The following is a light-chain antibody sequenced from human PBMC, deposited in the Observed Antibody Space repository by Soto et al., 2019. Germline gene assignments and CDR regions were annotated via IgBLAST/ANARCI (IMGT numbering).Light chain of an antibody. J-gene: IGKJ5*01. CDR2: ATS. Sequence: EFVLTQSPGTLSLSPGETATLSCRASESIINDYSAWYQQRPGQPPRLLIYATSKRAPGIPDRFSGSGSGTDFTLTISRLEPEDFALYYCQQYGRSPLFGQGTRLEIK. CDR1: ESIINDY. V-gene: IGKV3-20*01. CDR3: QQYGRSPL.